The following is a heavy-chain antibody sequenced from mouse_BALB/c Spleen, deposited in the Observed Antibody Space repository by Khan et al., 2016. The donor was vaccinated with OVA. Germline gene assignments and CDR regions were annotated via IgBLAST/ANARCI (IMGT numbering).Heavy chain of an antibody. D-gene: IGHD1-2*01. V-gene: IGHV5-6*01. J-gene: IGHJ3*01. Sequence: EVELVESGGDLVKPGGSLNHSCEASGFTFSSYGMSWLRQTPDKRLEWVATISNGGSYTYYPDSVKGRLTISRDNAKNTLYLQMSSLKSEDTAMYYCARHRFTTPTAWFAYWGQGTLVTVSA. CDR2: ISNGGSYT. CDR1: GFTFSSYG. CDR3: ARHRFTTPTAWFAY.